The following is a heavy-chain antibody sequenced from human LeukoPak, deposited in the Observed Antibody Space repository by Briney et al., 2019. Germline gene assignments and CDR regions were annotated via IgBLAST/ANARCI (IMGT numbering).Heavy chain of an antibody. CDR1: GFTFSNYA. Sequence: GGSLRLSCAASGFTFSNYAMSWVRQAPGKGLEWVAFIWYDGTNKYYADSVKGRFTISRDNSKNTLYLQMNSLRAEDTAVYYCARDRGSYFDYWGQGIVVTVSS. CDR3: ARDRGSYFDY. D-gene: IGHD3-16*01. V-gene: IGHV3-33*08. CDR2: IWYDGTNK. J-gene: IGHJ4*02.